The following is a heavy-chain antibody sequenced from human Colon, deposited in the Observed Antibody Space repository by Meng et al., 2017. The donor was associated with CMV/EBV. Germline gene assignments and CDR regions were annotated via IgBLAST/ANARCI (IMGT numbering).Heavy chain of an antibody. CDR3: ARAEAGTLVVY. Sequence: SCAASGFTFSDAYMSWIRKAPGKGLEWVSYISISGSTIYYADSVKGRFTISRDNAKNSLYLQMNSLRAEDTAVYYCARAEAGTLVVYWGQGTLVTVSS. D-gene: IGHD6-13*01. CDR2: ISISGSTI. CDR1: GFTFSDAY. V-gene: IGHV3-11*04. J-gene: IGHJ4*02.